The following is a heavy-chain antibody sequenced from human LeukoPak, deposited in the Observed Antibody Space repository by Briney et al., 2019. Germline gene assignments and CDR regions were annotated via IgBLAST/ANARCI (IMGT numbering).Heavy chain of an antibody. CDR2: IWYDGNNK. CDR3: ARLGSGWSFDF. Sequence: GGSLRLSCAASGFIFSNSAMHWVRQAPGKGLEWVAVIWYDGNNKYYADSVKGRFTISRDNSKNTLYLQMNSLRAEDTAVYYCARLGSGWSFDFWGQGTLVTVSS. V-gene: IGHV3-33*08. CDR1: GFIFSNSA. D-gene: IGHD6-19*01. J-gene: IGHJ4*02.